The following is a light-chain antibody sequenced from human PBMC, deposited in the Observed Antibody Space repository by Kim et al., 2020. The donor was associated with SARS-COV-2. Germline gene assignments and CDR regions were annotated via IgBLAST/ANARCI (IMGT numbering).Light chain of an antibody. CDR2: GNN. CDR1: SSNIGTNY. J-gene: IGLJ2*01. CDR3: ATWDDNLRGPV. V-gene: IGLV1-47*01. Sequence: GQRVTISCSGSSSNIGTNYVSSYQQLPETAPKLLIYGNNQRPSGVPDRFSGSKSGTSASLAISGLRSEDEADYYCATWDDNLRGPVFGGGTQLTVL.